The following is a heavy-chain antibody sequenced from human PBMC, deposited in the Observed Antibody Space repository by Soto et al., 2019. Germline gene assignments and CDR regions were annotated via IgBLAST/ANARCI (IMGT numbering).Heavy chain of an antibody. CDR1: VFTFSSYG. CDR3: ARAIRGFGVLSYYYYYGMDV. J-gene: IGHJ6*02. Sequence: XGSLRLSCASSVFTFSSYGMHCVRHSPGKWLEWVAVIWYDGSNKYYADSVKGRFTISRDNSKNTLYLQMNSLRAEDTAVYYCARAIRGFGVLSYYYYYGMDVWGQGTTVTVS. V-gene: IGHV3-33*01. D-gene: IGHD3-10*01. CDR2: IWYDGSNK.